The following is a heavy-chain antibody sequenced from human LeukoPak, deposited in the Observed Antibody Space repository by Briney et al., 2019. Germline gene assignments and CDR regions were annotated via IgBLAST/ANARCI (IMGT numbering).Heavy chain of an antibody. V-gene: IGHV4-59*08. CDR2: IFYTGDS. CDR3: ARHAFASPFDY. CDR1: GGSIGSDY. Sequence: SETLSLTCTVSGGSIGSDYWSWIRQPPGKGLEWIGYIFYTGDSSYNPSLKSRATISLDTSKKQISLQLHSVSAADTAVYYCARHAFASPFDYWGQGTLVTVSS. J-gene: IGHJ4*02. D-gene: IGHD2-21*01.